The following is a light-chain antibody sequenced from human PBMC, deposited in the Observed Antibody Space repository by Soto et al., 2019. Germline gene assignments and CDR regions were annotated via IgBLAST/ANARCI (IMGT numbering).Light chain of an antibody. CDR2: EVS. J-gene: IGLJ2*01. Sequence: QSALTQPASVSGSPGQSITISCTGTSSDVGSYNLVSWYQQHPGQAPKLMIYEVSKRPSGVSNRFSGSKSGNTASLTISGLQAEDEADYYCCSYAGISTLEVFGGGTKLTVL. CDR3: CSYAGISTLEV. V-gene: IGLV2-23*02. CDR1: SSDVGSYNL.